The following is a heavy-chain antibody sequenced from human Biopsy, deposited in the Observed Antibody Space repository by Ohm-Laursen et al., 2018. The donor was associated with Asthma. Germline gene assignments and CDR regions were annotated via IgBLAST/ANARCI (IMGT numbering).Heavy chain of an antibody. D-gene: IGHD4-23*01. CDR3: ARANGGSFFSGSFDI. CDR1: GFTVSTNG. Sequence: SLRLSCTASGFTVSTNGMSWVRQPPGKGLEWVSVIYSGGGTYYADSVQGRVTISRDNSKNTLSPQMNSLRAEDTAVYYCARANGGSFFSGSFDIWGQGTMVTVSS. J-gene: IGHJ3*02. CDR2: IYSGGGT. V-gene: IGHV3-53*01.